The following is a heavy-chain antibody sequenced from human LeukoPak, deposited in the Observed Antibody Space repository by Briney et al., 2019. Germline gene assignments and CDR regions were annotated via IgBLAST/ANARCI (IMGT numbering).Heavy chain of an antibody. CDR2: ISSSSSYI. V-gene: IGHV3-21*01. Sequence: GGSLRLSCAASGFTFSSYSMNWVRQAPGKGLEWVSSISSSSSYIYYADSVKGRFTISRDNAKNSLYLQMNSLRAEDTAVYFCARTRDGYNYDAFDIWGQGTMVTVSS. J-gene: IGHJ3*02. CDR1: GFTFSSYS. CDR3: ARTRDGYNYDAFDI. D-gene: IGHD5-24*01.